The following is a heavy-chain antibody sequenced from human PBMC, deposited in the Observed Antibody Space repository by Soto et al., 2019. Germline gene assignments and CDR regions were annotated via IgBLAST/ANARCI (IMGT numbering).Heavy chain of an antibody. D-gene: IGHD5-18*01. CDR2: IYSGGSA. CDR1: GFTINSNY. Sequence: GGSLRLSCAASGFTINSNYMNWVRQVPGKGLEWVSVIYSGGSAYYADSVKGRFTISRDNSKNTLYLQMNSLRAEDTAVYYCARDRGYSYGHPLDYWGQGXLVTVYS. J-gene: IGHJ4*02. CDR3: ARDRGYSYGHPLDY. V-gene: IGHV3-53*01.